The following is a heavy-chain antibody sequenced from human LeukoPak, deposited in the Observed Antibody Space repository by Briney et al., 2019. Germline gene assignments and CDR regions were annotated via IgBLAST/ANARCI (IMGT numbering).Heavy chain of an antibody. Sequence: EHSQTLSLTCTVSGGSISSGGYYWSWIRQHPGKGLEWIGYIYYSGSTYYNPSLKSRVTISVDTSKNQFSLKLSSVTAADTAVYYCARASDFWSGYSGFDYWGQGTLVTVSS. CDR1: GGSISSGGYY. CDR2: IYYSGST. J-gene: IGHJ4*02. CDR3: ARASDFWSGYSGFDY. V-gene: IGHV4-31*03. D-gene: IGHD3-3*01.